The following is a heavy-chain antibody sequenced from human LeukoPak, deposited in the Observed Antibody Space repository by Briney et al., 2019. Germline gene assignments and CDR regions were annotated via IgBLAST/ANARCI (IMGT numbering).Heavy chain of an antibody. Sequence: PSETLSLTCTVSGGSISSGGYYWSWIRQHPGKGLEWIGYIYYSGSTYYNPSLKSRVTISVDTSKNQFSLKLSSVTAADTAVYYCARVPRATHDYGDYGILTELERWGQGTLVTVSS. V-gene: IGHV4-31*03. D-gene: IGHD4-17*01. CDR2: IYYSGST. J-gene: IGHJ4*02. CDR1: GGSISSGGYY. CDR3: ARVPRATHDYGDYGILTELER.